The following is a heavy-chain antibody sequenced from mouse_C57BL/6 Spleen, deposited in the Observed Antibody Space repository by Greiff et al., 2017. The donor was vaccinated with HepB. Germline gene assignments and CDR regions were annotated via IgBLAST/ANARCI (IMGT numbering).Heavy chain of an antibody. Sequence: QVQLQQPGAELVMPGASVKLSCKASGYTFTSYWMHWVKQRPGQGLEWIGEIDPSDSYTNYNQKFKGKSTLTVDKSSSTAYMQLSSLTSEDSAVYYGAKGGRDWYFDVWGTGTTVTVSS. V-gene: IGHV1-69*01. CDR2: IDPSDSYT. CDR3: AKGGRDWYFDV. J-gene: IGHJ1*03. CDR1: GYTFTSYW.